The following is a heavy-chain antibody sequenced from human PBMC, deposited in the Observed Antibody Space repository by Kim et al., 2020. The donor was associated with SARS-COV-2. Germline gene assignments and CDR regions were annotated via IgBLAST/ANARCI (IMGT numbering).Heavy chain of an antibody. J-gene: IGHJ4*02. V-gene: IGHV3-21*01. D-gene: IGHD3-22*01. Sequence: ASVKGRFTIPRDNAKNSLYLQMNGLRAEDTAVYYCARDGGGGYYYGYFDYWGQGTLVTVSS. CDR3: ARDGGGGYYYGYFDY.